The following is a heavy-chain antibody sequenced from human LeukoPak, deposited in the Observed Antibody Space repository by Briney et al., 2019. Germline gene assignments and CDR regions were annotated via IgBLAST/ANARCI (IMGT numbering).Heavy chain of an antibody. D-gene: IGHD4-17*01. CDR2: ISYIGST. V-gene: IGHV4-59*11. CDR1: DDSFSSHY. CDR3: ARDLVTVTKGFDI. J-gene: IGHJ3*02. Sequence: SETLSLTCTVSDDSFSSHYWTWIRQPPGKGLEWIGYISYIGSTNYNPSLKSRVTISIDTSKNEFSLKLTSVTAADTAVYYCARDLVTVTKGFDIWGQGTMVTVSS.